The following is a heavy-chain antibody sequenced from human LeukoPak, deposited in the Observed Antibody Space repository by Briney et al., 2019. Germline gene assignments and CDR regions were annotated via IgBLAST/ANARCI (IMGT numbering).Heavy chain of an antibody. CDR1: GFTFSSYW. CDR2: INSDGSST. Sequence: GRSLRLSCAASGFTFSSYWMHWVRQAPGKGLVWVSRINSDGSSTSYADSVKGRFTISRDNAKNTLYLQMNSLRAEDTAVYYCARAPGGYSYGYLGYWGQGTLVTVSS. J-gene: IGHJ4*02. D-gene: IGHD5-18*01. V-gene: IGHV3-74*01. CDR3: ARAPGGYSYGYLGY.